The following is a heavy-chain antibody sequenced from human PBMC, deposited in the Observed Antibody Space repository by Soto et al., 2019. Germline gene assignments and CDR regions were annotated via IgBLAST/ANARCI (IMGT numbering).Heavy chain of an antibody. Sequence: GGSLRLSCAASGFTFSSYGMHWVRQAPGKGLEWVAVIWYDGSNKYYADSVKGRFTISRDNSKNTLYLQMNSLRAEDTAVYYCARDTVVAATIYHYGMAFWGQGSSVTVSS. CDR1: GFTFSSYG. CDR2: IWYDGSNK. D-gene: IGHD2-15*01. CDR3: ARDTVVAATIYHYGMAF. V-gene: IGHV3-33*01. J-gene: IGHJ6*02.